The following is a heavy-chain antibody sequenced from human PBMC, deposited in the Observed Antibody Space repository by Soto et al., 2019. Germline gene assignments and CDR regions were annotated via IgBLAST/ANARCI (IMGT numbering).Heavy chain of an antibody. CDR2: FNPPSGST. D-gene: IGHD6-13*01. V-gene: IGHV1-46*01. J-gene: IGHJ4*02. CDR3: ARDLAAGDY. Sequence: QVQLVQSGAEVKKPGASVKLSCKASGYTFINYYIHWVRQAPGQGLEWMGIFNPPSGSTNYAQKFQGRVTLTMDTSTRTVYMELSSLRFDDTAVYYCARDLAAGDYWGQGTLVTVSS. CDR1: GYTFINYY.